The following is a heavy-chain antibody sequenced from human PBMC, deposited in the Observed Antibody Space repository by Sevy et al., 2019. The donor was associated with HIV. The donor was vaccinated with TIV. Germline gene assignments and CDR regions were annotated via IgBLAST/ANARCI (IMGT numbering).Heavy chain of an antibody. J-gene: IGHJ6*02. CDR1: GGSISSYY. CDR3: ARAKTYYYGSGSYYRPPDYYYYGMDV. D-gene: IGHD3-10*01. V-gene: IGHV4-59*01. CDR2: IYYSGST. Sequence: SETLSLTCTVSGGSISSYYWSWIRQPPGKGLEWIGYIYYSGSTNYNPSLKSRVTISVDTSKNQFSLKLSSVTAADTAVYYCARAKTYYYGSGSYYRPPDYYYYGMDVWGQGTTVTVSS.